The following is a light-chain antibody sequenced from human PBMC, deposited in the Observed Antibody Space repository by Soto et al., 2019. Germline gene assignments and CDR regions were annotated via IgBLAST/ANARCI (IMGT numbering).Light chain of an antibody. J-gene: IGLJ2*01. CDR2: QDS. CDR1: KLGDKY. Sequence: SYELTQPPSVSVSPGQTASITCSGDKLGDKYACWYQQKPGQSPVLVIYQDSKRPSGIPERFSGSNSGNTATLTISGTQAMDEADYYCQAWDSGVVFGGGTKLTVL. CDR3: QAWDSGVV. V-gene: IGLV3-1*01.